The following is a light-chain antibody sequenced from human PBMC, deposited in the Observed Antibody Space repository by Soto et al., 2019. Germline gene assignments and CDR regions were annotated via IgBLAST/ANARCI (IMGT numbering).Light chain of an antibody. CDR3: QHCNSYSEA. CDR1: QTISSW. Sequence: DIQMTQSPSTLSGSVGDRVTITCRASQTISSWLAWYQQKPGKAPKLLIYKASTLKSGVPSRFSGSGSGTEFTLTISSLQPDDFATYYCQHCNSYSEAFGQGTKVHIK. V-gene: IGKV1-5*03. J-gene: IGKJ1*01. CDR2: KAS.